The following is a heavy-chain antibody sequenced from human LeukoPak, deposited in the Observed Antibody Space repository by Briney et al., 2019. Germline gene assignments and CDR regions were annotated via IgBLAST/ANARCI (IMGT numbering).Heavy chain of an antibody. Sequence: SETLSLTCTVSGGSISSYYWSWVRQPPGKGLEWIGYIYYSGSTNYNPSLKSRVTMSVDTSKNQFSLKLSSVTAADMAVYYCARQSPGESIAVARIWGQGTMVTVSS. CDR2: IYYSGST. V-gene: IGHV4-59*08. D-gene: IGHD6-19*01. CDR3: ARQSPGESIAVARI. J-gene: IGHJ3*02. CDR1: GGSISSYY.